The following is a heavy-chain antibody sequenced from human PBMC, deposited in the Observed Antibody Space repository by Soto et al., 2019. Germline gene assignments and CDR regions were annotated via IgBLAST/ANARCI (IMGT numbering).Heavy chain of an antibody. D-gene: IGHD3-10*01. J-gene: IGHJ6*02. CDR2: IIPIFGTA. V-gene: IGHV1-69*13. Sequence: SVKVSCKASGGTFSSYAISWVRQAPGQGLEWMGGIIPIFGTANYAQKFQGRVTITADESTSTAYMELSSLRSEDTAVYYCANPRRGRTYYYYGMDVWGQGTTGTVSS. CDR3: ANPRRGRTYYYYGMDV. CDR1: GGTFSSYA.